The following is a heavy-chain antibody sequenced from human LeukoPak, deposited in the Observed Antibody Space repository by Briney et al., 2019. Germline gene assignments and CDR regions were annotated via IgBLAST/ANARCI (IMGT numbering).Heavy chain of an antibody. J-gene: IGHJ4*02. V-gene: IGHV4-30-2*01. CDR1: GGSITTNTYY. CDR2: IHHSGIT. CDR3: AVSSSSSGDFDY. D-gene: IGHD6-6*01. Sequence: PSETLSLTCSVSGGSITTNTYYWTWIRQPPGKVLEWIGYIHHSGITYYNPSLKSRVSISVDTSKNHFSLKLTSVTAADTAKYYCAVSSSSSGDFDYWGQGTLVTVSS.